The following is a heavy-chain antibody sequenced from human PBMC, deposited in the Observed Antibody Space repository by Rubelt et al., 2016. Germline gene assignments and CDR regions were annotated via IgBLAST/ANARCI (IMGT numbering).Heavy chain of an antibody. CDR3: ARAASTVTTLLDLGY. D-gene: IGHD4-17*01. CDR1: GSTFTSYY. Sequence: QVQLVQSGAEVKKPGASVKVSCKASGSTFTSYYMHWVRQAPGQGLEWMGIINPSGGSTSYAQKFQGRVTMTRDTSTSTVYMELSSLRSEDTAVYYCARAASTVTTLLDLGYWGQGTLVTVSS. CDR2: INPSGGST. J-gene: IGHJ4*02. V-gene: IGHV1-46*01.